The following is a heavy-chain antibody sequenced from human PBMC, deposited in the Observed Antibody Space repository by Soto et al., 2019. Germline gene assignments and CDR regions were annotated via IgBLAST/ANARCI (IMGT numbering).Heavy chain of an antibody. CDR2: ISGSGGST. CDR1: GLTFSSYS. J-gene: IGHJ5*02. D-gene: IGHD3-10*01. Sequence: PGGPLRLSCAACGLTFSSYSMRCVRQAPGKGLEWVSAISGSGGSTYYADSVQGRFTISRDNSKNTLYLQMNSLRAEDTAVYYCAKEPMVRGVISPWFDPWGQGTLVTVSS. V-gene: IGHV3-23*01. CDR3: AKEPMVRGVISPWFDP.